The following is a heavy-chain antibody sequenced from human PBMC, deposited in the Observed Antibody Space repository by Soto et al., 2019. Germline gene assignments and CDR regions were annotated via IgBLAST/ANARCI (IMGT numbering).Heavy chain of an antibody. CDR1: GFTFSSFA. J-gene: IGHJ4*02. D-gene: IGHD2-8*01. Sequence: PGGSLRLSCAASGFTFSSFAMSWVRQAPGKGLEWVSAISGSGGSTYYADSVKGRFTISRDNSKNTLYLQMNSLRAEDTAVYYCAKDRSMGYCTNGVCYVFDYWGQGTLVTVSS. V-gene: IGHV3-23*01. CDR3: AKDRSMGYCTNGVCYVFDY. CDR2: ISGSGGST.